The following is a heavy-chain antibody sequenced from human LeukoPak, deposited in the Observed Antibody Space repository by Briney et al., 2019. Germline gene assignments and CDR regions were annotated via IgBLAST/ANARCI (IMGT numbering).Heavy chain of an antibody. V-gene: IGHV3-21*01. CDR1: GLTFSSYS. CDR3: ARDPRGSGNEGVY. J-gene: IGHJ4*02. D-gene: IGHD3-10*01. CDR2: ISSSSSYI. Sequence: GWSLRLSCVASGLTFSSYSMNWVRQAPGKGLEWVSSISSSSSYIYYADSVKGRFTISRDNAKNSLYLQMNSLRAEDTAVYYCARDPRGSGNEGVYCGRGTLVTVSA.